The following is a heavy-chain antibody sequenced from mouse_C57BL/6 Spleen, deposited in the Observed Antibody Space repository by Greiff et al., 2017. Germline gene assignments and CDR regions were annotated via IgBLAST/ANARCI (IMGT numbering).Heavy chain of an antibody. CDR2: IYPGDGDT. J-gene: IGHJ3*01. D-gene: IGHD1-1*01. Sequence: QVQLQQSGPELVKPGASVKISCKASGYAFSSSWMNWVKQRPGKGLEWIGRIYPGDGDTTYNGKFQGKATLTADKSSSTAYMQLSSLTSEDSAVYFCARDYGSSPWFAYWGQGTLVTVSA. CDR3: ARDYGSSPWFAY. V-gene: IGHV1-82*01. CDR1: GYAFSSSW.